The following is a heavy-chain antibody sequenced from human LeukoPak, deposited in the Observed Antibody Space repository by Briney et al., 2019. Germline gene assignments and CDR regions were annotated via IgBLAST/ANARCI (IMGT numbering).Heavy chain of an antibody. J-gene: IGHJ5*02. CDR2: IYYSGST. CDR3: ARGVWYGDYGEGNWFDP. D-gene: IGHD4-17*01. CDR1: GGSISSYY. V-gene: IGHV4-59*01. Sequence: SETLSLTCTVSGGSISSYYWSWIRQPPGKGPEWIGYIYYSGSTNYNPSLKSRVTISVDTSKNQFSLKLSSVTAADTAVYYCARGVWYGDYGEGNWFDPWGQGTLVTVSS.